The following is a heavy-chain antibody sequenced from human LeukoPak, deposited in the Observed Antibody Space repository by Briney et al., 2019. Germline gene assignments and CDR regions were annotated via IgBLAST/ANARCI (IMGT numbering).Heavy chain of an antibody. CDR2: INPGGGNT. CDR3: ARIRDGYNDAYDI. V-gene: IGHV1-46*01. Sequence: ASVKVSCKASVYTYTNYYMHWVRQAPGQGLEWMGLINPGGGNTNYAQNFQGRVTMTRDTSTSTVYMELSSLRSEDTAIYYCARIRDGYNDAYDIWGQGTVVTVPS. CDR1: VYTYTNYY. J-gene: IGHJ3*02. D-gene: IGHD5-24*01.